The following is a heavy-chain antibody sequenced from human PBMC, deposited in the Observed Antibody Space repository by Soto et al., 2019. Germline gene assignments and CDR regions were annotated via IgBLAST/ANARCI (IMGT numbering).Heavy chain of an antibody. CDR2: ISYDGSNK. J-gene: IGHJ4*02. CDR1: GFTFSSYG. D-gene: IGHD6-13*01. Sequence: QVQLVESGGGVVQPGRSLRLSCAASGFTFSSYGMHWVRQAPGEGLEWVAVISYDGSNKYYADSVKGRFTISRDNSKNTVYLQMNSLRGDDTAVYYCARGSGSRAFFDYWGQGTLVTVSS. V-gene: IGHV3-30*03. CDR3: ARGSGSRAFFDY.